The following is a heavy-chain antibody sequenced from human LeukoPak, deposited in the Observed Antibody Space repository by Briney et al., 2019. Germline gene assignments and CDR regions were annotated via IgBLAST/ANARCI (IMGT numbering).Heavy chain of an antibody. J-gene: IGHJ6*02. CDR3: ATLWFGESSYYYYGMDV. CDR1: GYTFTSYD. Sequence: ASVKVSCKASGYTFTSYDINWVRQATGQGLEWMGWMNPNSGNTGYAQKFQGRVTMTRNTSISTAYMELSSLRSEDTAVYYCATLWFGESSYYYYGMDVWGQGTTVTVSS. D-gene: IGHD3-10*01. V-gene: IGHV1-8*01. CDR2: MNPNSGNT.